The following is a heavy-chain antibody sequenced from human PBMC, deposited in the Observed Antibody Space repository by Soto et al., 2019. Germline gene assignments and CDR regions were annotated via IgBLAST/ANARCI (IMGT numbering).Heavy chain of an antibody. CDR3: ARDAVIAAADTPGDY. D-gene: IGHD6-13*01. J-gene: IGHJ4*02. Sequence: QVQLVQSGAEVKKPGASVKVSCKASGYTFTDYYMHWVRQAPGQGLEWTGWINTNNGGTNYAQKFEGWVTMTRDTSISTAYMELSRLRSDDTAVYYCARDAVIAAADTPGDYWGQGTLVTVSS. V-gene: IGHV1-2*04. CDR1: GYTFTDYY. CDR2: INTNNGGT.